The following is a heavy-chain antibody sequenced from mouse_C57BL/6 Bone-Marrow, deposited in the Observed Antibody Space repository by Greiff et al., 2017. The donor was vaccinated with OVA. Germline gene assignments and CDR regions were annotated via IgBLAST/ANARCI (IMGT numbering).Heavy chain of an antibody. J-gene: IGHJ3*01. Sequence: VQLQQSGTVLARPGASVKMSCKTSGYTFTSYWMHWVKQRPGQGLEWIGAIYPGNSDTSYNQKFKGKAKLTAVTSASTAYMELSSLTNEDSAVYYCTRGGPGDYYGSSPFAYWGQGTLVTVSA. CDR2: IYPGNSDT. V-gene: IGHV1-5*01. CDR3: TRGGPGDYYGSSPFAY. D-gene: IGHD1-1*01. CDR1: GYTFTSYW.